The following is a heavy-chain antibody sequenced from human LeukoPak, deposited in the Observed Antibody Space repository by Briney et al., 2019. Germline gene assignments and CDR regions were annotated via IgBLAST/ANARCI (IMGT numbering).Heavy chain of an antibody. CDR2: IIPILGIA. V-gene: IGHV1-69*02. CDR1: GGTFSSYT. CDR3: ARGGEQLVLGL. J-gene: IGHJ4*02. D-gene: IGHD6-6*01. Sequence: GSSVKVSCKASGGTFSSYTISWVRQAPGQGLEWMGRIIPILGIANYAQKFQGRVTITAGKSTSTAYMELSSLRSEDTAVYYCARGGEQLVLGLWDQGTLVTVSS.